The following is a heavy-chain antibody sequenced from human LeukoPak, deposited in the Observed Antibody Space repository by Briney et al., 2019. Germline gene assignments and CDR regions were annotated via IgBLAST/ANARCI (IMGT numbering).Heavy chain of an antibody. Sequence: GGSLRLSCAASGFTFSSYAMSWVRQAPGKGLEWVSAISGSGGSTYYADSVKGRFTISRDNSKNTLYLQMNSPRAEDTAVYYCAEVIRRYDILTGYYNPQYYFDYWGQGTLVTVSS. J-gene: IGHJ4*02. D-gene: IGHD3-9*01. CDR3: AEVIRRYDILTGYYNPQYYFDY. V-gene: IGHV3-23*01. CDR1: GFTFSSYA. CDR2: ISGSGGST.